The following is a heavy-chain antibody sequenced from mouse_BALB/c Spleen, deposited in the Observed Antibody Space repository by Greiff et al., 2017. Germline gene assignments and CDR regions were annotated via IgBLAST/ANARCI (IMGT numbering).Heavy chain of an antibody. D-gene: IGHD1-1*01. J-gene: IGHJ2*01. CDR2: ISSGGST. V-gene: IGHV5-6-5*01. CDR3: ARGDYGSPFDY. Sequence: EVMLVESGGGLVKPGGSLKLSCAASGFTFSSYAMSWVRQTPEKRLGWVASISSGGSTYYPDSVKGRFTISRDNARNILYLQMSSLRSEDTAMYYCARGDYGSPFDYWGQGTTLTVSS. CDR1: GFTFSSYA.